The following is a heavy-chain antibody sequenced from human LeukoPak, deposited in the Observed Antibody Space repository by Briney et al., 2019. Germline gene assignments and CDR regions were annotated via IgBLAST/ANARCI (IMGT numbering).Heavy chain of an antibody. CDR3: ARDLAMVRGVIKPNIRQHMDV. V-gene: IGHV1-18*01. CDR1: GYTFTSYG. Sequence: ASVKVSCKASGYTFTSYGISWVRQAPGQGLEWMGWISAYNGNTNYAQKLQGRVTMTTDTSTSTAYMELRSLRSDDTAVYYCARDLAMVRGVIKPNIRQHMDVWGQGTTVTVSS. J-gene: IGHJ6*02. CDR2: ISAYNGNT. D-gene: IGHD3-10*01.